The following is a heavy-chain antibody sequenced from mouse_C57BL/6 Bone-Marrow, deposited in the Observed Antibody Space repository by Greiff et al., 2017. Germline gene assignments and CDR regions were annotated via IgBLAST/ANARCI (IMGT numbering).Heavy chain of an antibody. Sequence: VQLQQSGTVLARPGASVKMSCKTSGYTFTSYWMHWVKQRPGQGLEWIGAIYPGNSDTSYNQKFKGKAKLTAVTSASTAYMELSSLTNEDSAVYYCTLTTVVAHYFDYWGQGTTLTVSS. D-gene: IGHD1-1*01. J-gene: IGHJ2*01. CDR3: TLTTVVAHYFDY. V-gene: IGHV1-5*01. CDR2: IYPGNSDT. CDR1: GYTFTSYW.